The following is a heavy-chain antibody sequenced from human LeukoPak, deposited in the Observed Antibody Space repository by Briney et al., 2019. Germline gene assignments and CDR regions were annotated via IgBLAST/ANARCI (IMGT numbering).Heavy chain of an antibody. Sequence: SETLSLTCTVSGGSISSYYWAWIRQPPGKGLEWIGSIFYSESSPYYNPSLKSRVTISLDTSKNQLSLKVKSVTAADTAVYYCASSSWSGSYFDYWGQGTLVTVSS. CDR3: ASSSWSGSYFDY. CDR1: GGSISSYY. CDR2: IFYSESSP. V-gene: IGHV4-39*07. J-gene: IGHJ4*02. D-gene: IGHD6-13*01.